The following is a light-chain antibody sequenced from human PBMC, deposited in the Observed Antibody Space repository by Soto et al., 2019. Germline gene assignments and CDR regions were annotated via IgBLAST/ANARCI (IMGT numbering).Light chain of an antibody. V-gene: IGLV2-8*01. CDR2: EVS. Sequence: QSALTQPPSASGSPGQSVTISCTGTSSDVGGNNYVSWYQQHPGKAPKHMIYEVSKRPSGVPDRFSGSKSGNTASLTVSGLQAEDEADYYCSSYPGINNFVFGGGTKLTVL. CDR3: SSYPGINNFV. J-gene: IGLJ2*01. CDR1: SSDVGGNNY.